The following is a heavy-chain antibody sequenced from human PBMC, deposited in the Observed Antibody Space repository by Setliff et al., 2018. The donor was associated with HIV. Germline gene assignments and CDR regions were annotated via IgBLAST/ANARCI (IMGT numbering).Heavy chain of an antibody. Sequence: GPSVKVSCKASGYSFSSYAIHWVRQAAGQSPEWLGWINAAISHTRYSPKFQDRVTLTTDTSAGTIHMEMRSLRSEDTAVYYCVGGRGGFFDEPFDMWGPGTRVTVSS. CDR1: GYSFSSYA. CDR2: INAAISHT. V-gene: IGHV1-3*01. J-gene: IGHJ3*02. CDR3: VGGRGGFFDEPFDM. D-gene: IGHD3-16*01.